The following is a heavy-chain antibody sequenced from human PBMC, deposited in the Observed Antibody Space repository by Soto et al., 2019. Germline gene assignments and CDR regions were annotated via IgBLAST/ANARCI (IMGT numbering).Heavy chain of an antibody. V-gene: IGHV1-69*01. Sequence: QVQLVQSGAEMQQPGASVRVSCKASGGTFSKYAFSWVRQGPGQGLEWLGGTIPMFGTPNYAQKFQGRVAISADESTATVYMELSSLRSEDTAVYFCARPLRDRNYYYGMAVWGQGPTVTVSS. D-gene: IGHD3-22*01. CDR3: ARPLRDRNYYYGMAV. CDR2: TIPMFGTP. CDR1: GGTFSKYA. J-gene: IGHJ6*02.